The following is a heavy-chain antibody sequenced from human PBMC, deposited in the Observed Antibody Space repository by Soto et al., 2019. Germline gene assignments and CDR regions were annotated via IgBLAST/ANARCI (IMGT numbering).Heavy chain of an antibody. J-gene: IGHJ6*02. CDR2: ISNDGNNK. CDR1: GFTFSSYA. Sequence: PGGSLRLSCAASGFTFSSYAMHWVRQAPGKGLEWVAVISNDGNNKDYADTVKGRFPISRDNSKNTLYLEMNSLTTEDTAVYYCARVAATKFGMDVWGQGTTVTVS. D-gene: IGHD6-13*01. CDR3: ARVAATKFGMDV. V-gene: IGHV3-30*04.